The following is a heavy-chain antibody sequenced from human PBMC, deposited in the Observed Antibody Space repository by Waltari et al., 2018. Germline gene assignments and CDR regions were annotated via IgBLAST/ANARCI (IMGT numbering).Heavy chain of an antibody. CDR2: VDPEDGET. V-gene: IGHV1-69-2*01. CDR1: GYTFTDYY. CDR3: ARGPSSGYSPYYFDY. D-gene: IGHD3-22*01. J-gene: IGHJ4*02. Sequence: VQLVQSGAEVKKPGATVKISCKVSGYTFTDYYMHWVQQAPGKGLEWMGLVDPEDGETIYAEKFQGRVTITRNTSISTAYMELSSLRSEDTAVYYCARGPSSGYSPYYFDYWGQGTLVTVSS.